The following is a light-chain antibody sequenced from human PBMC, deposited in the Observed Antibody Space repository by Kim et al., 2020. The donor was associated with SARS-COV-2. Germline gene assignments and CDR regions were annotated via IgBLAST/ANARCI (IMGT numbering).Light chain of an antibody. CDR2: AAS. Sequence: EIVLTQSPGTLSLSPGERATLSCRASQSVSSNYVSWYQQQRDQASRLVIYAASSRTTGIPNRFSGSGSGTDFTLTSSRVEAEVFVEYYCQQYGTSPFTFGGGTKVDIK. CDR3: QQYGTSPFT. J-gene: IGKJ4*01. V-gene: IGKV3-20*01. CDR1: QSVSSNY.